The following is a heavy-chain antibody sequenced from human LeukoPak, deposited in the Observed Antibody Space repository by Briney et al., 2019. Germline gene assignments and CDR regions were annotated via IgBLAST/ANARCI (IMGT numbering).Heavy chain of an antibody. Sequence: PGGSLRLSCATSGSTFSNYNMNWVRQAPGKGLEWVSSISSSGTFIYYADSVKGRFTISRDSAKNSLYLQMNSLRAEDTAVYYCARGGSGTYNAFDIWGQGTMVTVSS. CDR1: GSTFSNYN. CDR3: ARGGSGTYNAFDI. CDR2: ISSSGTFI. V-gene: IGHV3-21*01. D-gene: IGHD1-26*01. J-gene: IGHJ3*02.